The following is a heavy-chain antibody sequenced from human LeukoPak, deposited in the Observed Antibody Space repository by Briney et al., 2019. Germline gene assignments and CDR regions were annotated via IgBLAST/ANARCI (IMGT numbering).Heavy chain of an antibody. V-gene: IGHV3-48*04. D-gene: IGHD3-22*01. CDR1: GFTFSSYW. CDR2: IGNDGRMM. J-gene: IGHJ6*02. Sequence: GGSLRLSCAASGFTFSSYWMSWVRQAPGKGLEWVSYIGNDGRMMYYADSVKGRFTISRDSAKNSLYLQMNSLGADDTAVYYSARDASHFDSSDYFHNYYYGMDVWGQGTTVTVSS. CDR3: ARDASHFDSSDYFHNYYYGMDV.